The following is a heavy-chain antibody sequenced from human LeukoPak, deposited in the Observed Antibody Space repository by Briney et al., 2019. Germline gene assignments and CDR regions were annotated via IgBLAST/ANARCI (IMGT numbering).Heavy chain of an antibody. J-gene: IGHJ4*02. CDR2: IYPGDSDT. CDR3: ARITMVRGVIHYFDY. CDR1: GYSFTSYW. Sequence: GKSLKISCKGSGYSFTSYWIGWVRQMPGKGLEWMGIIYPGDSDTRYSPSFQGQVTISADKSISTAYLQWSSLKASDTAMYYCARITMVRGVIHYFDYWGQGTLVTVSS. V-gene: IGHV5-51*01. D-gene: IGHD3-10*01.